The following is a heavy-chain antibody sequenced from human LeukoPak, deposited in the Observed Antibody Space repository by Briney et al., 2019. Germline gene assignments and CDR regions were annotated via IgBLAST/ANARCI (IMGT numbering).Heavy chain of an antibody. CDR3: ARDLVTVTKGFDI. CDR2: ITYIGST. CDR1: AASFSSHY. J-gene: IGHJ3*02. V-gene: IGHV4-59*11. Sequence: SETLSLTCAVSAASFSSHYWTWIRQSPGKGLEWIGYITYIGSTNYNPSLKSRVTISIDTSRNQFSLKLRSVTAADTAVYYCARDLVTVTKGFDIWGQGTMVSVSS. D-gene: IGHD4-17*01.